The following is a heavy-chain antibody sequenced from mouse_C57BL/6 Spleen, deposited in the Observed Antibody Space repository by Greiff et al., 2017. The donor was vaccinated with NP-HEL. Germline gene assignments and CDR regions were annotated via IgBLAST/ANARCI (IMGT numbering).Heavy chain of an antibody. CDR3: ATFLLGAMDY. CDR1: GFTFTDYY. Sequence: EVMLVESGGGLVQPGGSLSLSCAASGFTFTDYYMSWVRQPPGKALEWLGFIRNKANGYTTEYSASVKGRFTISRDNSQSILYLQMNSLRAEDSATYYCATFLLGAMDYWGQGTSVTVSS. V-gene: IGHV7-3*01. CDR2: IRNKANGYTT. D-gene: IGHD2-10*01. J-gene: IGHJ4*01.